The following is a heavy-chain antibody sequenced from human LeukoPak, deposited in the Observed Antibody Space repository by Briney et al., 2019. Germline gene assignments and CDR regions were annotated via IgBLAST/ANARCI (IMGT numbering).Heavy chain of an antibody. D-gene: IGHD1-26*01. Sequence: PGGSMRLSCAAYGFTFSSYAMTWVRQAPGKGLEWVSAIRGSGDSPYYADSVKGRFTISRDNSTNTLYLQMNSLRAEDTAVYYCAKATLGATDYWGQGTLVTVSS. V-gene: IGHV3-23*01. CDR3: AKATLGATDY. CDR2: IRGSGDSP. CDR1: GFTFSSYA. J-gene: IGHJ4*02.